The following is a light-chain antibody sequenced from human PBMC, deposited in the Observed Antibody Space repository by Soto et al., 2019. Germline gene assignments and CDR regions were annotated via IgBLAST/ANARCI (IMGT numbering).Light chain of an antibody. Sequence: QAVVTQPASVSGSPGQSVTISCTGTSSDVGSFNLVSWYQQHPGKAPKLMIYDVTNRPSGVSDRFSGSKSGNTASLTISGLQAEDEALYYCSSYRSSSPLLVFGGGTKVTVL. CDR2: DVT. V-gene: IGLV2-14*02. J-gene: IGLJ2*01. CDR3: SSYRSSSPLLV. CDR1: SSDVGSFNL.